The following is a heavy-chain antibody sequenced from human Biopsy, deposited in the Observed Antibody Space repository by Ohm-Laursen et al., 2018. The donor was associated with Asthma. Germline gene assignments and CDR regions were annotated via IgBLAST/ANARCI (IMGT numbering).Heavy chain of an antibody. V-gene: IGHV3-30-3*01. CDR2: ISYDGSSI. D-gene: IGHD6-19*01. J-gene: IGHJ4*02. CDR1: RFTYE. Sequence: SLRLSCAASRFTYEMHWVRQAPGKGLEWVAVISYDGSSIYYADSVKGRFTISRDNSKNTLSLQMNSLTAEDTAVHYCAREGVAGTHIEDWGQGTLVTVSS. CDR3: AREGVAGTHIED.